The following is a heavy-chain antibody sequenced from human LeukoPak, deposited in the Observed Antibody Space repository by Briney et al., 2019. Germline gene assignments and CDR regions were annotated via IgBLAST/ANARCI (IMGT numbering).Heavy chain of an antibody. J-gene: IGHJ3*02. V-gene: IGHV4-59*01. CDR2: IYYSGST. CDR1: GGSISSYY. CDR3: ARGGPIVVVPAAIPLDAFDI. D-gene: IGHD2-2*01. Sequence: SETLSLTCTVSGGSISSYYWSWIRQPPGKGLEWIGYIYYSGSTNYNPSLKSRVTISVDTSKNQFSLKLSSVTAADTAVYYCARGGPIVVVPAAIPLDAFDIWGQGTMVTVSS.